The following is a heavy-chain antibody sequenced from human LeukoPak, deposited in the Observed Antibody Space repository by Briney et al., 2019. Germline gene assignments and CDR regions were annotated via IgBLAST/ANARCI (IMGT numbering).Heavy chain of an antibody. Sequence: GGPLRLSCAASGFTFNNHAMSWVRLAPGKGLEWVSGISGSGGRLFHADSVKGRFSISRDNSKNTLYLQMNSLRAEDTAVYYCARNYDYVWGSRRYFDYWGQGTLVTVSS. CDR3: ARNYDYVWGSRRYFDY. D-gene: IGHD3-16*01. J-gene: IGHJ4*02. V-gene: IGHV3-23*01. CDR2: ISGSGGRL. CDR1: GFTFNNHA.